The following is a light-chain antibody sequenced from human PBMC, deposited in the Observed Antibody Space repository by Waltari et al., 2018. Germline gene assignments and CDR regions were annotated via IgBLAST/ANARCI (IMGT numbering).Light chain of an antibody. CDR3: QQRASWPNT. V-gene: IGKV3-11*01. Sequence: EIVLTQSPATLSLSPGEGATLSCRASQSVSNNLAWYQQKPGQAPRLLIYGTYNRATGIPARFSGSGSVTDFTLTISSLEPEDFAVYYCQQRASWPNTFGQGTKLEIK. CDR1: QSVSNN. J-gene: IGKJ2*01. CDR2: GTY.